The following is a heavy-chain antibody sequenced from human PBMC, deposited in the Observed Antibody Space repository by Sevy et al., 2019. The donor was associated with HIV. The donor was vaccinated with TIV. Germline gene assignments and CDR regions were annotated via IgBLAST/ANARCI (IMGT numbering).Heavy chain of an antibody. J-gene: IGHJ4*02. V-gene: IGHV3-33*01. CDR2: IWFDGSNT. Sequence: GGSLRLSCAASGFTFSTYGMHWVRQAPGKGLEWVALIWFDGSNTYYADSVKVRFTISRDIAKNTLHLQMNSLRAEDTAVYYSARPQEFYDYGDYGPAFMPDYWGQGTLVTVSS. D-gene: IGHD4-17*01. CDR3: ARPQEFYDYGDYGPAFMPDY. CDR1: GFTFSTYG.